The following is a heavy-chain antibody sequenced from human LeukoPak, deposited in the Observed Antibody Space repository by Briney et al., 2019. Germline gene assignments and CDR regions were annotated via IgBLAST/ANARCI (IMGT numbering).Heavy chain of an antibody. Sequence: PSETLSLTCTVSGGSISSYYWSWIRQHPGKGLEWIGYIYYSGSTYYNPSLKSRVTISVDTSKNQFSLKLSSVTAADTAVYYCARTIIGYGMDVWGQGTTVTVSS. CDR2: IYYSGST. J-gene: IGHJ6*02. CDR3: ARTIIGYGMDV. V-gene: IGHV4-59*06. D-gene: IGHD1-14*01. CDR1: GGSISSYY.